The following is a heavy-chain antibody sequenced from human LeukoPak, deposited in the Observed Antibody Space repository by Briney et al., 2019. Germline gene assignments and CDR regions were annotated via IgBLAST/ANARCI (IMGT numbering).Heavy chain of an antibody. CDR3: ARGDCSSTICYSPMDV. J-gene: IGHJ6*03. D-gene: IGHD2-2*01. CDR1: GGSFSGYY. CDR2: INHSGST. Sequence: SETLSLTCAVYGGSFSGYYWSWIRQPPGKGLEWIGEINHSGSTNYNPSLKSRVTISVDTSKNQFSLKVNSVTAADTAVYYCARGDCSSTICYSPMDVWGKGTTVTVSS. V-gene: IGHV4-34*01.